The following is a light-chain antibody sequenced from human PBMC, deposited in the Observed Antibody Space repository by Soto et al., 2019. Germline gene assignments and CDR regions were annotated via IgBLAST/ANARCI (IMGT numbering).Light chain of an antibody. V-gene: IGKV1-12*01. CDR1: EGISSW. J-gene: IGKJ4*01. Sequence: DIHMTQSPSSVSASVGDRVTITCRASEGISSWLAWYQKKPGKAPKLLIYPVSSLQSGVPSRFSGSGSGKDFTRTISSLQPEDFATYYCQQANSFPLTFGGGTKVEIK. CDR3: QQANSFPLT. CDR2: PVS.